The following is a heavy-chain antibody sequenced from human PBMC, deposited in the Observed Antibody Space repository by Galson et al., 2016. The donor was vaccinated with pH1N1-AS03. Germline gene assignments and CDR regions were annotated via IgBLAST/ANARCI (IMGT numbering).Heavy chain of an antibody. CDR1: GFTFSSHS. V-gene: IGHV3-30-3*01. D-gene: IGHD1-26*01. CDR3: ARETSRAGEFDL. J-gene: IGHJ3*01. Sequence: SLRLSCAASGFTFSSHSMHWARQAPDEGLEWVAGISYHGNNKFYAHSVKGRFTISRDSLQNTLDLQMTSLSAEDSAVYFCARETSRAGEFDLWGRGTVVTVSS. CDR2: ISYHGNNK.